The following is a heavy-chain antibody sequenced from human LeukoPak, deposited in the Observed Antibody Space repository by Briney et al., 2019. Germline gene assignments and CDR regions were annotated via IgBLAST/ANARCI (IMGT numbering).Heavy chain of an antibody. Sequence: ASVKVSCKASGYTFTDYYMHWVRQAPGQGLEWMGWINPNTGGTHYSQKFQGRVTMTRDTSISTAYMELSRLRSDDTAVYYCARERDNRYCSSISCYAFDYWGQGTLVTVSS. J-gene: IGHJ4*02. CDR1: GYTFTDYY. D-gene: IGHD2-2*01. CDR2: INPNTGGT. CDR3: ARERDNRYCSSISCYAFDY. V-gene: IGHV1-2*02.